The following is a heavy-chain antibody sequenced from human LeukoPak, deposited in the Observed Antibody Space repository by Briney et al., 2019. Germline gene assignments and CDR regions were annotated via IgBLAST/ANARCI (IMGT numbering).Heavy chain of an antibody. V-gene: IGHV4-34*01. CDR3: ARGYGANGDDCYFYMDV. CDR1: GGSFSGHY. J-gene: IGHJ6*03. Sequence: PSETLSLTCAVYGGSFSGHYWTWIRQPPGKGLEWIGEVTHSGSINYNPSLKSRVTISIDTSKSQFSLKLSSVTAADTAVYYCARGYGANGDDCYFYMDVWGERTTVTVSS. D-gene: IGHD4/OR15-4a*01. CDR2: VTHSGSI.